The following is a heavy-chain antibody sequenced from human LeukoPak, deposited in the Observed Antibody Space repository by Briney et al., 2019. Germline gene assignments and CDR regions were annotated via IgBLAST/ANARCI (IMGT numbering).Heavy chain of an antibody. CDR2: INLSGST. CDR3: ARCCSSTSCYWFDP. D-gene: IGHD2-2*01. CDR1: GGSFSGYY. V-gene: IGHV4-34*01. J-gene: IGHJ5*02. Sequence: SETLSLTCAVYGGSFSGYYWSWIRQPPGKGREWIGEINLSGSTKYNPSLKSRVTISGDTSKNQFSLRLSSVTAADTAVYYCARCCSSTSCYWFDPWGQGTLVTASS.